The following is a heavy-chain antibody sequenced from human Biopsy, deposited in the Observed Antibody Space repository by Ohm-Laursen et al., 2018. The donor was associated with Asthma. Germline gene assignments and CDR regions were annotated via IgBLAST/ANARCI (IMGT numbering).Heavy chain of an antibody. V-gene: IGHV3-30*18. Sequence: SLRLSCSASGFTFSNYGMHWVRQAPGKGLDWVAVISFDGSNKNYTDSVKGRFTISRDNSRNTLHLQMNSLRAEETAVYYCAKDVFPGWELRRGPDYWGQGTLVTVSS. CDR1: GFTFSNYG. CDR3: AKDVFPGWELRRGPDY. CDR2: ISFDGSNK. D-gene: IGHD1-26*01. J-gene: IGHJ4*02.